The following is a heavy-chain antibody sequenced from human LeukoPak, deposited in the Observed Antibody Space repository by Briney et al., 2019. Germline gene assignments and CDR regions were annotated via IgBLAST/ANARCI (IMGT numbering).Heavy chain of an antibody. V-gene: IGHV4-59*01. CDR2: IYYSGST. CDR1: GGSISSYY. D-gene: IGHD5-24*01. J-gene: IGHJ4*02. Sequence: SETLSLTCTVSGGSISSYYWSWIRQPPGKGLEWIGYIYYSGSTNYNPSLKSRVTISVDTSKNQFSLKLSSVTAADTAVYYCARGREGYNLYYFDYWGQGTLVTVSS. CDR3: ARGREGYNLYYFDY.